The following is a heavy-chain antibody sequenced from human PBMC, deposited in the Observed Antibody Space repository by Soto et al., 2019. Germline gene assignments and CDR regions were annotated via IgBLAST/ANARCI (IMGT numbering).Heavy chain of an antibody. V-gene: IGHV1-18*01. Sequence: QGQLVQSGAEVKKPGASVKVSCKATGYTFTNYAFSWVRQAPGQGLEWMGWISAYNGNTNYPQKLQGRVTMTTDTSTSTSYMELRSLRSDDTAAYYCARDLAAAGPFDCWGQGTLVTVSS. CDR2: ISAYNGNT. CDR3: ARDLAAAGPFDC. J-gene: IGHJ4*02. CDR1: GYTFTNYA. D-gene: IGHD6-13*01.